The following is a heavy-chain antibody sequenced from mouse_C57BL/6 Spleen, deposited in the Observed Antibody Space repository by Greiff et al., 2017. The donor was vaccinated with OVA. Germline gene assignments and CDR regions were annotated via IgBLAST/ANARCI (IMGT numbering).Heavy chain of an antibody. Sequence: EVMLVESEGGLVQPGSSMKLSCTASGFTFSDYYMAWVSQVPEKGLEWVANINYDGSSTYYLDSLKSRFIISRDNAKNILYLKMSSLKSEDTATYYCARGCYYYGSSYYAMDYWGQGTSVTVAS. CDR2: INYDGSST. V-gene: IGHV5-16*01. D-gene: IGHD1-1*01. CDR1: GFTFSDYY. J-gene: IGHJ4*01. CDR3: ARGCYYYGSSYYAMDY.